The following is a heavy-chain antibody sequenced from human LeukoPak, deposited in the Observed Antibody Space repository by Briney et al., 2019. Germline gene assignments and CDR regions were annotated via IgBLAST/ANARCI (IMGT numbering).Heavy chain of an antibody. J-gene: IGHJ3*02. CDR1: GYTFTSYG. D-gene: IGHD3-22*01. CDR2: ISAYNGNT. CDR3: ARDLSDRRITMIVVVDDAFDI. Sequence: ASVKVSCKASGYTFTSYGISWVRQAPGQGLEWMGWISAYNGNTNYAQKLQGRVTMTTDTSTSTAYMELRSLRPDDTAVYYCARDLSDRRITMIVVVDDAFDIWGQGTMVTVSS. V-gene: IGHV1-18*01.